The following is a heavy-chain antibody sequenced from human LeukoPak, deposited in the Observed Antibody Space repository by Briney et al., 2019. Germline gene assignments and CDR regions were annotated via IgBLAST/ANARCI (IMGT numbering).Heavy chain of an antibody. Sequence: GGSLRLSCAASGFTFSDYYMSWIRQAPGKGLEWVSYISSSSSYTNYADSVKGRFTISRDNAKNSLYLQMNSLRAEDTAVYYCARVDGFGESPLDAFDVWGQGTMVTVSS. V-gene: IGHV3-11*05. CDR2: ISSSSSYT. CDR1: GFTFSDYY. J-gene: IGHJ3*01. CDR3: ARVDGFGESPLDAFDV. D-gene: IGHD3-10*01.